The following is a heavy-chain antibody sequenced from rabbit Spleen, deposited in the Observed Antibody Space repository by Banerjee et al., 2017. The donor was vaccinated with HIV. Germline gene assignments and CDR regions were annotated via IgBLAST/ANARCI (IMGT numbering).Heavy chain of an antibody. D-gene: IGHD2-1*01. V-gene: IGHV1S40*01. Sequence: QSLEASGGDLVKPWAVLTLTCKASGFYFCINNYICWVRQAPGRGLEWIACIYTATFGSTAYASWAKGRFTISKTSSTTVTLQMTSLTAADTATYFCARGSATMTMVITGYYFNLWGPGTLVTVS. CDR1: GFYFCINNY. CDR3: ARGSATMTMVITGYYFNL. CDR2: IYTATFGST. J-gene: IGHJ4*01.